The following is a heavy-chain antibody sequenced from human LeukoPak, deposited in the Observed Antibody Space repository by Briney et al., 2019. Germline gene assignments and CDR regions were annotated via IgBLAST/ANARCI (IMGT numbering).Heavy chain of an antibody. Sequence: GGSLRLSCTASGFTFGYFAMSWVRQAPGKGLDWVGFIRSKTYGGTTEYAASVKGRFTISRDDSKSVAYLHMNNPKTEDTAVYYCTRARATYYYDSSGYMGGQGTLVTVSS. J-gene: IGHJ4*02. CDR3: TRARATYYYDSSGYM. CDR2: IRSKTYGGTT. V-gene: IGHV3-49*04. CDR1: GFTFGYFA. D-gene: IGHD3-22*01.